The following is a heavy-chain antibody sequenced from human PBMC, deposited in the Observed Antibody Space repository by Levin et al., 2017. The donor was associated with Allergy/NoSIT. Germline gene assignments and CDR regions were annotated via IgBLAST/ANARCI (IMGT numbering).Heavy chain of an antibody. CDR1: TFTFSSYA. V-gene: IGHV3-23*01. D-gene: IGHD6-13*01. J-gene: IGHJ4*02. CDR3: AKSLSSSWYPASDY. Sequence: GESLKISCAASTFTFSSYAMSWVRQAPGKGLEWVSTISGRGTSTYYANSVKGRFTISRDNSENTLYLQMNSLRAEDTAVYYCAKSLSSSWYPASDYWGQGTMVTVSS. CDR2: ISGRGTST.